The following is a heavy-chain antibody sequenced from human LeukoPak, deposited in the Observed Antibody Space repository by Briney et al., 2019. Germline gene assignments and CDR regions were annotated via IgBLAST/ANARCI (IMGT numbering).Heavy chain of an antibody. D-gene: IGHD5-24*01. Sequence: GSLRLSCEASGFTFMTYWMNWVRQAPGKGLEWVANINKDGSEIYYVDSVRGRSTISRDNAKSSLSLPSVYLQMNSLRVEDTAVYYCVRGFDGYYGFDMWGRGTMVTVSS. CDR2: INKDGSEI. CDR3: VRGFDGYYGFDM. J-gene: IGHJ3*02. CDR1: GFTFMTYW. V-gene: IGHV3-7*05.